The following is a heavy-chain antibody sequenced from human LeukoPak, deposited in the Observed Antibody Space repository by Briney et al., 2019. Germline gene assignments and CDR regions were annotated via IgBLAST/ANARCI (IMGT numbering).Heavy chain of an antibody. J-gene: IGHJ4*02. CDR2: MYYSGST. Sequence: SETLSLTCTVSGGSISSFYWSWIRQPPGKGLEWIGSMYYSGSTNYNPSLKSRVTISIDTSRNQFSLKLSSVTAADTAVYYCARIHRYCSGGACYVLDNWGQGTLVAVSS. CDR1: GGSISSFY. V-gene: IGHV4-59*01. CDR3: ARIHRYCSGGACYVLDN. D-gene: IGHD2-15*01.